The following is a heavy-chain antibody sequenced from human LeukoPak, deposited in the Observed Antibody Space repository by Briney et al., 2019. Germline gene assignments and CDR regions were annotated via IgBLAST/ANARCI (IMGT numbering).Heavy chain of an antibody. CDR1: GFTFSSYW. CDR2: INSDGSST. Sequence: GGSLRLSCAASGFTFSSYWMDWVRQAPGKGLVWVSRINSDGSSTSYADSVKGRFTISRDNANNTLYLQMNSLRAEDTAVYYCARQASNQWLAYYYMDVWGKGTTVTVSS. CDR3: ARQASNQWLAYYYMDV. J-gene: IGHJ6*03. V-gene: IGHV3-74*01. D-gene: IGHD6-19*01.